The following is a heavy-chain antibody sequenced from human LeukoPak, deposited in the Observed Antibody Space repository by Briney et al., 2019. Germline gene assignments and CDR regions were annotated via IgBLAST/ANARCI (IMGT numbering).Heavy chain of an antibody. D-gene: IGHD1-26*01. Sequence: GGSLRLSCTASGFTFGDYAMSWFRQAPGKGLEWVSFIITSSTYIHCADSLKGRFTISRDNAKNSLYLQMNSLRVEDTAVYYCARQGGSGNFDYWGQGTLVTVSS. CDR1: GFTFGDYA. V-gene: IGHV3-21*01. J-gene: IGHJ4*02. CDR2: IITSSTYI. CDR3: ARQGGSGNFDY.